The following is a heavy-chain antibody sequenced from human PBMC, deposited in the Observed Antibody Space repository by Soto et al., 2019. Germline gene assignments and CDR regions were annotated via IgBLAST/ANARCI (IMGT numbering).Heavy chain of an antibody. CDR1: GFTFSSYA. Sequence: PGGSLRLSCSTSGFTFSSYAIHWVRQSQGKGLEYISGVRGNGDPPFYADSVKGRFTISRDNSKNTVYLQMSSLSADDAAVYYCVKTRGGNNFDFFDWGHGTLVTVSS. CDR3: VKTRGGNNFDFFD. V-gene: IGHV3-64D*06. CDR2: VRGNGDPP. D-gene: IGHD2-15*01. J-gene: IGHJ4*01.